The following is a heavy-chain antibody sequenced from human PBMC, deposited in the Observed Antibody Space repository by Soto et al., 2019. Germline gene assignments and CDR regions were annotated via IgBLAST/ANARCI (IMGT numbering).Heavy chain of an antibody. V-gene: IGHV4-34*01. CDR1: GGSFSGYY. D-gene: IGHD6-19*01. CDR2: INHSGST. Sequence: KASETLSLTCAVYGGSFSGYYWSWIRQPPGKGLEWIGEINHSGSTNYNPSLKSRVTISVDTSKNQFSLKLSSVTAADTAVYYCARGGLVGPFDYWGQGTLVTVSS. J-gene: IGHJ4*02. CDR3: ARGGLVGPFDY.